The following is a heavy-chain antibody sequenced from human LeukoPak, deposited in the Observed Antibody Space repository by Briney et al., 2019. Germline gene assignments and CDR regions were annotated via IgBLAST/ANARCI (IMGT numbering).Heavy chain of an antibody. V-gene: IGHV1-2*02. Sequence: ASVKVSSKASGYTFTGYYMHWVRQAPGQGLEWMGWINPNSGGTNYAQKFQGRVTMTRDTSISTAYMELSSLRSEDTAVYYCARGGDYYGSGSYILWDYWGQGTLVTVSS. CDR2: INPNSGGT. CDR3: ARGGDYYGSGSYILWDY. D-gene: IGHD3-10*01. J-gene: IGHJ4*02. CDR1: GYTFTGYY.